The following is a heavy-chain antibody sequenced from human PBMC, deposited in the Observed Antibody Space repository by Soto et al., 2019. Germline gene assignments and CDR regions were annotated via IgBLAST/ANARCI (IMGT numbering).Heavy chain of an antibody. V-gene: IGHV1-3*01. CDR3: ARDDSSSWFYYYGMDA. Sequence: ASVKVSCKASGYTFTIYAMHWVRQAPGQRLEWMGWINAGNGNTKYSQKFQGRVTITRDTSASTAYMELSSLRSEDTAVYYCARDDSSSWFYYYGMDAWGQGTTVTVSS. D-gene: IGHD6-13*01. CDR1: GYTFTIYA. CDR2: INAGNGNT. J-gene: IGHJ6*02.